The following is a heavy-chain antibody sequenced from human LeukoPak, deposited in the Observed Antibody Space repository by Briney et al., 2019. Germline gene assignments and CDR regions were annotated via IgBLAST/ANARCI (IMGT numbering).Heavy chain of an antibody. CDR1: GYDFTSVG. CDR3: ARAGSGSGWYFDY. CDR2: ISPYNGNT. D-gene: IGHD6-19*01. J-gene: IGHJ4*02. Sequence: ASVKVSCKASGYDFTSVGITWVRRAPGQGLEWMGWISPYNGNTRYAQKFQGRVAMTTDTSTTTAYMELRGLRFNDTAVYYCARAGSGSGWYFDYWGQGALVTVSS. V-gene: IGHV1-18*01.